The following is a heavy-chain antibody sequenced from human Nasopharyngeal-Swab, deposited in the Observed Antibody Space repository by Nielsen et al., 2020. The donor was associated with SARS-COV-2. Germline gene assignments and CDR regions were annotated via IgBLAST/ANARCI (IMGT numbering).Heavy chain of an antibody. CDR2: IYYSGST. CDR3: ARHARYSSGWTEENYGMDV. Sequence: SETLSLTYTVSGGSISSSSYYWGWIRQPPGKGLEWIGSIYYSGSTYYNPSLKSRVTISVDASKNQFSLKLSSVTAADTAVYYCARHARYSSGWTEENYGMDVWGQGTTVTVSS. J-gene: IGHJ6*02. V-gene: IGHV4-39*01. CDR1: GGSISSSSYY. D-gene: IGHD6-19*01.